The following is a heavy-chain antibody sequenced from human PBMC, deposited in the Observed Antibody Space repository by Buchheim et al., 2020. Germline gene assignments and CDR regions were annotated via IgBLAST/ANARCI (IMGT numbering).Heavy chain of an antibody. Sequence: QVQLQQWGAGLLKPSETLSLTCAVYGGSFSGYYWSWIRQPPGKGLEWIGEINHSGSTNYHPSLTSRVTISVDTSKNQFSLQLSSVTAADTAVYYCARGALLFVWGSYRHNWFDPWGQGTL. D-gene: IGHD3-16*02. V-gene: IGHV4-34*01. CDR3: ARGALLFVWGSYRHNWFDP. CDR2: INHSGST. CDR1: GGSFSGYY. J-gene: IGHJ5*02.